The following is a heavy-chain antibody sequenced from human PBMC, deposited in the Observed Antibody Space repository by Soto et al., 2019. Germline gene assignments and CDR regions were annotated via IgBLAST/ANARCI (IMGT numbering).Heavy chain of an antibody. V-gene: IGHV3-53*02. D-gene: IGHD2-15*01. Sequence: EEQLVETGGGVIQRGGSLRLSCNASGFTVSSTYMSWIRQAPGMGREWVAVIESGGSTHYADSVKGRFTFSRDIPKNISYLELQTLRVEDTAVYYYAKDLGPLRLLNYYFYGLDVWGQGTTVTVSS. CDR2: IESGGST. CDR1: GFTVSSTY. CDR3: AKDLGPLRLLNYYFYGLDV. J-gene: IGHJ6*02.